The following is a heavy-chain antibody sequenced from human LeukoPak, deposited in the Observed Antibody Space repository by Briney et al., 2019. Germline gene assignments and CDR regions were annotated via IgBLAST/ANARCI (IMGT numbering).Heavy chain of an antibody. V-gene: IGHV4-59*01. CDR2: IYYSGST. J-gene: IGHJ6*03. D-gene: IGHD3-22*01. CDR3: ARVAGSGYPYYYYYYMDV. CDR1: GGSISSYY. Sequence: SETLSLTCTVSGGSISSYYWSWIRQPPGKGLEWIGYIYYSGSTNYNPSLKSRVTISVDTSKNQFSLKLSSVTAADTAVYYCARVAGSGYPYYYYYYMDVWGKGTTVTISS.